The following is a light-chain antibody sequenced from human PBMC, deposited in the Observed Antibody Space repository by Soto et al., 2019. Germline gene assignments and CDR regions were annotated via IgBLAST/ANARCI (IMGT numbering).Light chain of an antibody. V-gene: IGKV1-5*01. CDR2: DAS. CDR3: QQYNSWT. CDR1: QSISSW. J-gene: IGKJ2*01. Sequence: DIQMTQSPSTLSASVGDRVTITCRASQSISSWLAWYQQKPGKAPKLLIYDASSLESGVPSRFSGSGSGTEFNLTISSLQPDDFATYYCQQYNSWTFGQGTKLEIK.